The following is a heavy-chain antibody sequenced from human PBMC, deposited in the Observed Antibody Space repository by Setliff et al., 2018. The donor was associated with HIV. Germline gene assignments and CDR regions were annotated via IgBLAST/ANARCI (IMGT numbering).Heavy chain of an antibody. J-gene: IGHJ4*02. CDR1: GYSLNKYG. CDR3: ARAGAYYYDGSGYTIFTHFDS. Sequence: APVKVSCKASGYSLNKYGMNWVRQAPGQGLEWMGWIDTNTGKPTYVQGTTGRFVFSLDTSVNATYLQITALKTEDTAVYYCARAGAYYYDGSGYTIFTHFDSWRQGTLVTSPQ. V-gene: IGHV7-4-1*02. CDR2: IDTNTGKP. D-gene: IGHD3-22*01.